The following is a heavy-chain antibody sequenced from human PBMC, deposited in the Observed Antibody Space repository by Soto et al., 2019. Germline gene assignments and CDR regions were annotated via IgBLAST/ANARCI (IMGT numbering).Heavy chain of an antibody. CDR2: IYHSGST. Sequence: TSDTLSLTCAVSGGSLSRGGYSWSWIRQPPGKGLEWIGYIYHSGSTYYNPSLKSRVTISVDRSKNQFSLKLSSVTAADTAVYYCARVPDRWGQGTLVTVSS. J-gene: IGHJ5*02. CDR1: GGSLSRGGYS. D-gene: IGHD2-2*01. CDR3: ARVPDR. V-gene: IGHV4-30-2*01.